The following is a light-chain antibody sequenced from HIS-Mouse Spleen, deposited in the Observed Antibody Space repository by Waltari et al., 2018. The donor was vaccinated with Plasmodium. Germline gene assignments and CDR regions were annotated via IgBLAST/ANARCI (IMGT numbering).Light chain of an antibody. V-gene: IGLV8-61*01. CDR3: VLYMGSGTVV. CDR1: SGSVPTRYY. J-gene: IGLJ2*01. Sequence: QTVVTQEPSFSVSPGGTVTLTCGLSSGSVPTRYYPSWYQQTPGQAPRTLIYSTNTRSSGVPDRFSGSIRGNKAALTITGAQADDESDYYCVLYMGSGTVVFGGGTKLTVL. CDR2: STN.